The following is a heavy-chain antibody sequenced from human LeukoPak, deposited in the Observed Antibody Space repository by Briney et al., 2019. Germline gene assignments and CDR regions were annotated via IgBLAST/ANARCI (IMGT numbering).Heavy chain of an antibody. V-gene: IGHV1-69*04. CDR2: IIPILGIA. CDR3: ARDYIPGLDAFDI. Sequence: EASVTVSCKSSGGTFSSYTISWVRQAPGQGLEGMGRIIPILGIANYAQKFQGRVTITADKSTSTAYMELSSLRSEDTAVYYCARDYIPGLDAFDIWGQGTMVTVSS. J-gene: IGHJ3*02. D-gene: IGHD2-2*02. CDR1: GGTFSSYT.